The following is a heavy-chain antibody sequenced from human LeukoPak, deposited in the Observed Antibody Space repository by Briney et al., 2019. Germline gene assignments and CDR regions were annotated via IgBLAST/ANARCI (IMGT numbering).Heavy chain of an antibody. V-gene: IGHV3-64D*09. CDR2: ISDSGGST. J-gene: IGHJ6*02. CDR3: VRGYSFGPYGMDV. Sequence: GGSLRLSCSASGFPFSSYAMHWVRQAPGKGLEYVSAISDSGGSTYSADSVKGRFTISRDNSKNTLYLQMSSLRAEDTAVYFCVRGYSFGPYGMDVWGQGTTVAVSS. CDR1: GFPFSSYA. D-gene: IGHD2-15*01.